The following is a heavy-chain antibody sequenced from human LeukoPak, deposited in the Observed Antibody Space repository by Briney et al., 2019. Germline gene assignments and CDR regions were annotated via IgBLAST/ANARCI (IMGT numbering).Heavy chain of an antibody. J-gene: IGHJ4*02. CDR1: GGSISGYY. CDR2: IYTSGST. V-gene: IGHV4-4*07. Sequence: SETLSLACIVSGGSISGYYWSWLRQPAGKGLEWIGRIYTSGSTNYNPSLKSRVTMSVDTSKNQFSLRLSSVTAADTAVYYCARGAYSFDYWGQGTLVTVSS. CDR3: ARGAYSFDY.